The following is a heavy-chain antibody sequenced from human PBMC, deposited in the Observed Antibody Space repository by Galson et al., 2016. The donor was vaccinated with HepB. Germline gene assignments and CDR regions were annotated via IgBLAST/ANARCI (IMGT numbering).Heavy chain of an antibody. V-gene: IGHV3-74*01. D-gene: IGHD3-3*01. Sequence: SLRLSCAASGFNFNTFWMHWVRQVPGNGLVWVSRIDTDVRITNYADSVRGRFTISRDNSKNTLYLQMNSLRAEDTAVYHCAKDRGITIFGVVNTYFDYWGQGTLVTVSS. J-gene: IGHJ4*02. CDR1: GFNFNTFW. CDR2: IDTDVRIT. CDR3: AKDRGITIFGVVNTYFDY.